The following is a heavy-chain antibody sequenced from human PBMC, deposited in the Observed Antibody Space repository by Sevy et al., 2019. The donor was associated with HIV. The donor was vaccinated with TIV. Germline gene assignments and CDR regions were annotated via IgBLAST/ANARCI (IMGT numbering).Heavy chain of an antibody. CDR3: ARDMITFGGVIVIGAFDI. CDR1: GYTFTSYD. J-gene: IGHJ3*02. CDR2: MNPNSGNT. D-gene: IGHD3-16*02. V-gene: IGHV1-8*01. Sequence: ASVKVSCKASGYTFTSYDINWVQQATGQGLEWMGWMNPNSGNTGYAQKFQGRVTMTRNTSISTAYMELSSLRSEDTAVYYCARDMITFGGVIVIGAFDIWGQGTMVTVSS.